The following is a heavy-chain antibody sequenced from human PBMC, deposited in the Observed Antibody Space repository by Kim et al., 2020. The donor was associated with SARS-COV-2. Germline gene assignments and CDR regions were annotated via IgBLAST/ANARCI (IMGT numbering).Heavy chain of an antibody. CDR1: GGTFSSYA. J-gene: IGHJ6*02. CDR2: IIPIFGTA. Sequence: SVKVSCNASGGTFSSYAISWVRQAPGQGLEWMGGIIPIFGTANYAQKFQGRVTITADKSTSTAYMELSSLRSEDTAVYYCATKDIVVVPAAYYYYYGMDVWGQGTTVTVSS. V-gene: IGHV1-69*06. CDR3: ATKDIVVVPAAYYYYYGMDV. D-gene: IGHD2-2*01.